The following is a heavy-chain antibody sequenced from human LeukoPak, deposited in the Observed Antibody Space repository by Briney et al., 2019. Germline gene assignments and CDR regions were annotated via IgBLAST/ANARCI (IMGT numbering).Heavy chain of an antibody. CDR2: MNPNSGNT. Sequence: ASVKVSCKASGYTFTSYDINWVRQATGQGLEWMGWMNPNSGNTGYAQKFQGRVTITRNTSISTAYMELSSLRSEDTAVYYCARVAGGIAVADHDAFDIWGQGTMVTVSS. CDR1: GYTFTSYD. J-gene: IGHJ3*02. V-gene: IGHV1-8*03. D-gene: IGHD6-19*01. CDR3: ARVAGGIAVADHDAFDI.